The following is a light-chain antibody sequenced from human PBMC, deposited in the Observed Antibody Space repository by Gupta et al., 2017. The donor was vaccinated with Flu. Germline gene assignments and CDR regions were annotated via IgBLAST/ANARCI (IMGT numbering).Light chain of an antibody. CDR3: CQNLQIPRT. J-gene: IGKJ1*01. V-gene: IGKV2-28*01. Sequence: DIVMTQSRISLPVTPGEPASSSCRSSQSLLHSNGFNYLDWLQKPGQAPQLLLYIASKRVYGVPDRFSGRGLGTDFTLKIIRGVADDVVVSYCCQNLQIPRTFGPGTKVEIK. CDR2: IAS. CDR1: QSLLHSNGFNY.